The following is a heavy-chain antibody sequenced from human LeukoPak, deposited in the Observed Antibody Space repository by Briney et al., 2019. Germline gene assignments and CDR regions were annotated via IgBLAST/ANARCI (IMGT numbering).Heavy chain of an antibody. CDR1: GFTFSSYW. CDR2: IKQDGSEK. CDR3: AREIVDTAMVYYYYYYMDV. D-gene: IGHD5-18*01. J-gene: IGHJ6*03. Sequence: PGGSLRLSCAASGFTFSSYWMSWVRQAPGKGLEWVANIKQDGSEKYYVDSVKGRFTISRDNAKNSLYLQMNSLRAEDTAVYYCAREIVDTAMVYYYYYYMDVWGKGTTVTVSS. V-gene: IGHV3-7*01.